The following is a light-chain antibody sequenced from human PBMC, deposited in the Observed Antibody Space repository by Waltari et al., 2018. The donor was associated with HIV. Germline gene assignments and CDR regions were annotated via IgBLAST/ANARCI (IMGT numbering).Light chain of an antibody. CDR2: DDS. CDR1: QTLGNNF. V-gene: IGKV3-20*01. CDR3: QQYRSSPGT. J-gene: IGKJ2*01. Sequence: EIVLAQSPVTLPLSPGDRATLSCRASQTLGNNFLAWYQQRPGQAPRLLIYDDSKRATGIPDRFTGSGSGTDFTLSISRLEPEDFAMYYYQQYRSSPGTFGQGTNLEI.